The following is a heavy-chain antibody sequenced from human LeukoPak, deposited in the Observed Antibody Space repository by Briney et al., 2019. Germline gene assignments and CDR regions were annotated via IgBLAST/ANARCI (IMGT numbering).Heavy chain of an antibody. CDR2: ISSSSSYI. J-gene: IGHJ4*02. V-gene: IGHV3-21*04. CDR1: GFTFSSYS. Sequence: GGSLRLSCAASGFTFSSYSMNWVRQAPGKGLEWVSSISSSSSYIYYADSVKGRFTISRDNAKNSLYLQMNSLRAEDTAVYYCAKDGVGATTNFDSWGQGTLVTVSS. D-gene: IGHD1-26*01. CDR3: AKDGVGATTNFDS.